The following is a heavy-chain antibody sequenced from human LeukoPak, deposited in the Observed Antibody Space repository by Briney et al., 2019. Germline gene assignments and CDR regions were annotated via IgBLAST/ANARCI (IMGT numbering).Heavy chain of an antibody. CDR3: ARQRRYDFWSGYQYNWFDP. CDR2: INHTGST. J-gene: IGHJ5*02. V-gene: IGHV4-34*01. D-gene: IGHD3-3*01. Sequence: SETLSLTCAVYGGSFSGYYWSWIRQPPGKGLEWIGEINHTGSTNYNPSLKSRVTISVDTSKNQFSLKLSSVTAADTAVYYCARQRRYDFWSGYQYNWFDPWGQGTLVTVSS. CDR1: GGSFSGYY.